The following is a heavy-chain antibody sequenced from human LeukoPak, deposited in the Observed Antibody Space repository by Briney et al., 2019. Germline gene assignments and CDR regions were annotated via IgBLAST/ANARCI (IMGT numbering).Heavy chain of an antibody. V-gene: IGHV3-9*01. CDR2: ISWNSDSI. D-gene: IGHD6-19*01. Sequence: GGSLRLSYAASGFTFDDYAMHWVRQAPGKGLEWVSGISWNSDSIGYADSVKGRFTISRDNAKNSLYLQMNSLRAEDTALYYCSKDYRSGWSENFDYWGQGTLVTVSS. CDR1: GFTFDDYA. J-gene: IGHJ4*02. CDR3: SKDYRSGWSENFDY.